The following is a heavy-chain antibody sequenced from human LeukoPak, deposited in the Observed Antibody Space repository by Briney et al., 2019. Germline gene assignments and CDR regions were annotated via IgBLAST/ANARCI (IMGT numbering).Heavy chain of an antibody. V-gene: IGHV3-30-3*01. D-gene: IGHD6-13*01. Sequence: GGSLRLSWAASGFTFSSYAMHWVRQAPGKGLEWVAVISYDGSNKYYADSVKGRFTISRDNSKNTLYLQMNSLRAEDTAVYYCARIGQQLVLYYYGMDVWGQGTTVTVSS. CDR1: GFTFSSYA. CDR3: ARIGQQLVLYYYGMDV. CDR2: ISYDGSNK. J-gene: IGHJ6*02.